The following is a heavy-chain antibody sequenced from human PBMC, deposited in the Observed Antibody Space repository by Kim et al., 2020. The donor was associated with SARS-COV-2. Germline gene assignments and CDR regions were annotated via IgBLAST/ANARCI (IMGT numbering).Heavy chain of an antibody. CDR3: AKRDSGSSRYLDY. Sequence: GGSLRLSCAASGFTFGNYAMHWVRQAPGKGLEWVSGISSNSDTTGYADSVKGRFTISRDNAKNSLYLQVNSLRLEDTALYYCAKRDSGSSRYLDYWGQGTLVTVSS. CDR2: ISSNSDTT. D-gene: IGHD1-26*01. CDR1: GFTFGNYA. V-gene: IGHV3-9*01. J-gene: IGHJ4*02.